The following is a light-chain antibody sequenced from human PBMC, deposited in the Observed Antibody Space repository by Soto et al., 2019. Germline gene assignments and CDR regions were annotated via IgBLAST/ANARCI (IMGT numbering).Light chain of an antibody. V-gene: IGKV1-39*02. J-gene: IGKJ4*01. CDR2: AAS. CDR1: QSISSY. CDR3: PRLSHA. Sequence: ASGGQRVNNTYRASQSISSYLNWYQQKPGKAPKLLIYAASSLQSGVPSRFSGSGSGTDFTLPISSPQPEDFATYFCPRLSHAIGGGTKVDIK.